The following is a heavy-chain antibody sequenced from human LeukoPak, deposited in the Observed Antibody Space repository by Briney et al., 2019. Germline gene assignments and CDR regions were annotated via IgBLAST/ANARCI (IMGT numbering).Heavy chain of an antibody. CDR1: GFTFSNAW. J-gene: IGHJ4*02. Sequence: GGSLRLSCAASGFTFSNAWMSWVRQAPGKGLEWVGRIKSKTDGGTTDYAAPVKGRFTISRDDSKNTLYLQMNSLKTGDTAVYYCTTLFGLLWFGEPELDYWGQGTLVTVSS. V-gene: IGHV3-15*01. D-gene: IGHD3-10*01. CDR3: TTLFGLLWFGEPELDY. CDR2: IKSKTDGGTT.